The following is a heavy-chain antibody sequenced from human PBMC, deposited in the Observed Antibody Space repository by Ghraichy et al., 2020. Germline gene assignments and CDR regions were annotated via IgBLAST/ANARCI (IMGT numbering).Heavy chain of an antibody. CDR1: GFTFSSYG. Sequence: GGSLRLSCAVSGFTFSSYGMHWVRQAPGKGLEWVAVIWFDGSNKYYADSVKGRFTISRDNSKNTLYLQMNSLRAEDTAVYYCARADDDYDSSGYYYAGPMGYWGQGTLVTVSS. CDR3: ARADDDYDSSGYYYAGPMGY. J-gene: IGHJ4*02. D-gene: IGHD3-22*01. V-gene: IGHV3-33*01. CDR2: IWFDGSNK.